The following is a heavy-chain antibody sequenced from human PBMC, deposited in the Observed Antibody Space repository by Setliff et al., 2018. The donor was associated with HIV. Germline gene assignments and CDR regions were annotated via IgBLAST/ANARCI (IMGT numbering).Heavy chain of an antibody. V-gene: IGHV1-69*06. CDR2: IIPILGTT. CDR1: GGTFATHA. Sequence: GASVKVSCKAAGGTFATHAISWVRQAPGQGLQWRGRIIPILGTTDYAQKFQGRVTITAAKSTVAFYMYLSSLTLEATAVYYSARDYGDNWFDTWGQGTRVTVSS. CDR3: ARDYGDNWFDT. D-gene: IGHD3-10*01. J-gene: IGHJ5*02.